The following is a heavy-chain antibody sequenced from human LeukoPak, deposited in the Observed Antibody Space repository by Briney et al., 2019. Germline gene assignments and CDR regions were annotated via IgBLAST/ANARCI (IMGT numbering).Heavy chain of an antibody. Sequence: GGSLRLSCAASGFTFSSHTMNWVPQAPGKGLEWVSSISSTSTSIYHADSVKGRFTISRDNTKNSLYLQMDSLRAEDTAVYYCARGFRAFDFWAQGTMVTVSS. J-gene: IGHJ3*01. CDR1: GFTFSSHT. CDR3: ARGFRAFDF. CDR2: ISSTSTSI. V-gene: IGHV3-21*01.